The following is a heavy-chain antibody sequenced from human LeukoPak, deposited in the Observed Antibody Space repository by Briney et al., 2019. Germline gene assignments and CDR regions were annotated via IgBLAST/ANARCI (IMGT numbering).Heavy chain of an antibody. Sequence: GGSLRLSCAASGFTFDDYAMHWVRQAPGKGLEWVSGISWNSGSIGYADSVKGRFTISRDNAKNSLYLQMNSLRAEDTALYYCAKSYYGSGSYYRDYYYYGMDVWGQGTTVTVSS. J-gene: IGHJ6*02. CDR2: ISWNSGSI. V-gene: IGHV3-9*01. D-gene: IGHD3-10*01. CDR1: GFTFDDYA. CDR3: AKSYYGSGSYYRDYYYYGMDV.